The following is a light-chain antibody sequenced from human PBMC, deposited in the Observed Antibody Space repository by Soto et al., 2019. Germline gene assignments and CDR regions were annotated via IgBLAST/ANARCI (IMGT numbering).Light chain of an antibody. J-gene: IGKJ3*01. V-gene: IGKV3-11*01. Sequence: EIVLTQSPATLSLSPGERATLFCRASHSVGSFLAWYQQKSGQTPRLLIYDASNRPTGIPARFSGSGSGTDFTLTISSLEPEALAVDYGQHRSNWLGTCGPVSKVYIK. CDR2: DAS. CDR3: QHRSNWLGT. CDR1: HSVGSF.